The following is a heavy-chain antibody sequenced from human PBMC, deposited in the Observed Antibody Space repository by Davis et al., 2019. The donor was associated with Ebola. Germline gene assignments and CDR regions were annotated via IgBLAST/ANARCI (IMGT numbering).Heavy chain of an antibody. CDR2: ISTGGTTT. J-gene: IGHJ4*02. Sequence: PGGSLRLSCAASGFTFSDYAMSWVRQTPEKGLEWLSYISTGGTTTYYADSVKGRFTSSRDNAKNSLYLQMNSLRAEDTAVYYCARGYCSGDSCYLFRMEFDYWGQGTLVTVSS. D-gene: IGHD2-15*01. CDR1: GFTFSDYA. CDR3: ARGYCSGDSCYLFRMEFDY. V-gene: IGHV3-11*01.